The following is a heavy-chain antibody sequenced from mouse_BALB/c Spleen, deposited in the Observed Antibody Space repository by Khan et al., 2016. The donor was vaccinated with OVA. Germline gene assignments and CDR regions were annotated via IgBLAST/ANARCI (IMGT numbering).Heavy chain of an antibody. CDR1: GYTFTSYW. D-gene: IGHD1-1*01. CDR2: INPSTDYT. V-gene: IGHV1-7*01. Sequence: VQLQQSGAELAKPGASVKMSCKASGYTFTSYWMHWVKQRPGQGLEWIGYINPSTDYTDYNEKFKDKATLTADKSSSTAYMQLSSLTSEDSAVYYCANHGSSSAWFTYWGQGTLVTVSA. CDR3: ANHGSSSAWFTY. J-gene: IGHJ3*01.